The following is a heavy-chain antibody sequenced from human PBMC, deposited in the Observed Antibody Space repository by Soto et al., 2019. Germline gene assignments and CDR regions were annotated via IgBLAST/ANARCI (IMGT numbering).Heavy chain of an antibody. J-gene: IGHJ4*02. V-gene: IGHV1-46*01. Sequence: QVQLVQSGAEVKKPGASVKVSCKASGYTFTSYYMHWVRQAPGQGLEWMGIINPSGGSTSYAQKFHGRVTMTRDTSTSTVYMELSSLRSEDTTVYYCARDKGLRWELNYFDYWGQGTLVTVSS. CDR3: ARDKGLRWELNYFDY. D-gene: IGHD1-26*01. CDR2: INPSGGST. CDR1: GYTFTSYY.